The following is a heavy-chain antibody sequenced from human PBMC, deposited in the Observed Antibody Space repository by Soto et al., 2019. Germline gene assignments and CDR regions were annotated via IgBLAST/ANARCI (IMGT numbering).Heavy chain of an antibody. Sequence: QVQLVQSGAEVKKPGSSVKVSCKASGGTFSSYAISWVRQAPGQGLEWMGGIIPIFGTANYAQKFQGRVTITADESTSTAYMELGSLRSEDTAVYYCASRGAYGSGIYYFDYWGQGTLVTVSS. J-gene: IGHJ4*02. CDR1: GGTFSSYA. CDR3: ASRGAYGSGIYYFDY. D-gene: IGHD3-10*01. CDR2: IIPIFGTA. V-gene: IGHV1-69*01.